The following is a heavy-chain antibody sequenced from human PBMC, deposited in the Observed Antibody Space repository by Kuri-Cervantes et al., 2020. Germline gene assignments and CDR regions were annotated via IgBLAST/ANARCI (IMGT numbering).Heavy chain of an antibody. Sequence: GESLKISCAASGFMFSGYSMNWVRQAPGKGLEWVSSISSGSSYIYYGDSVKGRFTISRDNAKNSLYLQMNSLRAEDTAVYYCARDDRIAAAGNDAFDIWGQGTMVTVSS. V-gene: IGHV3-21*01. CDR1: GFMFSGYS. D-gene: IGHD6-13*01. J-gene: IGHJ3*02. CDR3: ARDDRIAAAGNDAFDI. CDR2: ISSGSSYI.